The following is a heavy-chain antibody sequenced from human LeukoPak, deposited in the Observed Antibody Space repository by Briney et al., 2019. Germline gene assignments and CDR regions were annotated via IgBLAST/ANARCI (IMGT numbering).Heavy chain of an antibody. CDR1: GGSITNYY. D-gene: IGHD2-21*01. V-gene: IGHV4-59*12. Sequence: SETLSLTCTVSGGSITNYYWAWIRQPPGKGLEWIGNIYYTGGTKYNPSLRSRVTISVDPSKNQFSLKLSSVTAADTAIYYCAKDVGNILWCHDLWGQGTLVTVSS. CDR2: IYYTGGT. J-gene: IGHJ5*02. CDR3: AKDVGNILWCHDL.